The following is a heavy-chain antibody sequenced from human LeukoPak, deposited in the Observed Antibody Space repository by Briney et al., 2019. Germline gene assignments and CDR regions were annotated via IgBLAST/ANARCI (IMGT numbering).Heavy chain of an antibody. V-gene: IGHV1-69*05. Sequence: ASVKVSCKASGGTFSSYAISWVRQAPGQGLEWMGGIIPIFGTTIYAQKFQGRVTITTDESTSTAYMELGSLRSEDTAVYYCARVHHFDSIGTYYYYYMDVWGKGTTVTVSS. J-gene: IGHJ6*03. D-gene: IGHD3-22*01. CDR1: GGTFSSYA. CDR2: IIPIFGTT. CDR3: ARVHHFDSIGTYYYYYMDV.